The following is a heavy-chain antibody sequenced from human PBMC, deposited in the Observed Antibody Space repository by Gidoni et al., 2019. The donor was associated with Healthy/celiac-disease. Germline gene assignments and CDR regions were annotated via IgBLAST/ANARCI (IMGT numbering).Heavy chain of an antibody. V-gene: IGHV4-30-4*01. J-gene: IGHJ6*02. Sequence: QVQLQESGPGLVKPSQTLSLTCTVSGGSISSGDYYWSWIRQPPGKGLEWIGYIYYSGSTYYNPSLKSRVTISVDTSKNQFSLKLSSVTAADTAVYYCARESTTIFGVGDYYYYYGMDVWGQGTTVTVSS. D-gene: IGHD3-3*01. CDR1: GGSISSGDYY. CDR2: IYYSGST. CDR3: ARESTTIFGVGDYYYYYGMDV.